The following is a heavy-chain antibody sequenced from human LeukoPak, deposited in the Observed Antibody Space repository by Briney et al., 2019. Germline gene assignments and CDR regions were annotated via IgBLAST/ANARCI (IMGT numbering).Heavy chain of an antibody. CDR3: AREGGLKGVVIPRSFDY. D-gene: IGHD3-3*01. CDR1: GFTFSSYA. V-gene: IGHV3-21*01. CDR2: ISSSSSYI. Sequence: PGGSLRLSCAASGFTFSSYAMNWVRQAPGKGLEWVSSISSSSSYIYYADSVKGRFTISRDNAKNSLYLQMNSLRAEDTAVYYCAREGGLKGVVIPRSFDYWGQGTLVTVSS. J-gene: IGHJ4*02.